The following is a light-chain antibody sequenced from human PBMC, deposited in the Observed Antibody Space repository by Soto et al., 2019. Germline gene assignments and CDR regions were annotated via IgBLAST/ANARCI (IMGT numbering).Light chain of an antibody. Sequence: DIQMTQSPSSISASVGDRVIITCRASQTIDNYLNWYQQKQGKAPDLLIYSTSRLQSGAPSRFSGSGSATDFSLTINGLQPEDFATYFCQQSYSLPFTFGPGTKV. V-gene: IGKV1-39*01. CDR1: QTIDNY. CDR2: STS. J-gene: IGKJ3*01. CDR3: QQSYSLPFT.